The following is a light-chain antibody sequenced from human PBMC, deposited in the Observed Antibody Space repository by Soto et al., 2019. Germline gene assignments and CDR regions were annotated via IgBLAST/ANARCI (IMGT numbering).Light chain of an antibody. J-gene: IGLJ1*01. CDR1: SSDVGGYNY. CDR3: SSYTSSSTLYV. Sequence: SVLTQPASVSGSPGQSITISCPGTSSDVGGYNYVSWYQQHPGKAPKLMIYEVSNRPSGVSNRFSGSKSGNTASLTISGLQAEDEADYYCSSYTSSSTLYVFGTGTKVTVL. V-gene: IGLV2-14*01. CDR2: EVS.